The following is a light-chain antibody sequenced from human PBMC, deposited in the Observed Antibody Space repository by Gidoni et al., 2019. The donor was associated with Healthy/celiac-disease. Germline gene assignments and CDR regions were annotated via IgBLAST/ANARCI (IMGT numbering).Light chain of an antibody. CDR2: LGS. J-gene: IGKJ2*01. CDR3: MQAIQTPRT. V-gene: IGKV2-28*01. Sequence: IVLSHTTLSLPVTPGEPASISCRSRQSLRHSNGYNSLDWYLQKPGQSPQLLIYLGSIRASGVPDRFSGSGSGTDFTLKISRVEAEDVGVYYCMQAIQTPRTFXXXTKLEIK. CDR1: QSLRHSNGYNS.